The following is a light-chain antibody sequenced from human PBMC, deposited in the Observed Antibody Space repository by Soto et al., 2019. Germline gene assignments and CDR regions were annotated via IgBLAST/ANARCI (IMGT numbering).Light chain of an antibody. CDR1: QDISNY. CDR2: ATS. J-gene: IGKJ1*01. Sequence: DIQMTQFPSSLSASVGDRVTITCQASQDISNYLNWYQQKPGKAPKVLIYATSNVETGVPSRFSGSGSGTDFILTISSLQPEDFATYYCQHYNSYSEAFGQGTKVDI. V-gene: IGKV1-33*01. CDR3: QHYNSYSEA.